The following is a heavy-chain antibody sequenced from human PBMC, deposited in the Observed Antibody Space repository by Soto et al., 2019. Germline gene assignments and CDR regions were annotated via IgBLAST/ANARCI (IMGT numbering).Heavy chain of an antibody. J-gene: IGHJ3*02. CDR3: AGSSSWVDAFDI. CDR2: INPSGGST. CDR1: GYTFTRYY. V-gene: IGHV1-46*01. D-gene: IGHD6-13*01. Sequence: GASVKVSCKASGYTFTRYYMHWVGQAPGQGLEWMGIINPSGGSTSYAQKFQGRVTMTRDTSTSTVYMELSSLRSEDTAVYYCAGSSSWVDAFDIWGQGTMVTVS.